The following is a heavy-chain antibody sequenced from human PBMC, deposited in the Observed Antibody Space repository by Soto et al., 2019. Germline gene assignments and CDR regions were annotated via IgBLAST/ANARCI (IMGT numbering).Heavy chain of an antibody. J-gene: IGHJ6*03. CDR1: GGSLSGYY. D-gene: IGHD2-8*02. Sequence: QVQLQESGPGLVKPSETLSLTCTVSGGSLSGYYWSWIRQPPGKGLEWIGYIYYSGTTNYDPSLKSRVTMSVDPSKNQFSLKLSSVTAADTAVYYCARLTGGTYLSFYYYIGVWCKGTTVTVSS. CDR2: IYYSGTT. V-gene: IGHV4-59*01. CDR3: ARLTGGTYLSFYYYIGV.